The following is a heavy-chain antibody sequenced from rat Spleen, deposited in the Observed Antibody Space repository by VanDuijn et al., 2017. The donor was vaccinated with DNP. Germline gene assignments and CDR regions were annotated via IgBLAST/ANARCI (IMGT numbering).Heavy chain of an antibody. J-gene: IGHJ3*01. CDR1: GFTFSDYY. CDR3: ATPYGYNNGGFAY. V-gene: IGHV5-20*01. CDR2: LTYDGGNT. D-gene: IGHD1-4*01. Sequence: EVQLVESGGGLVQPGRSLKLSCTASGFTFSDYYMAWVRQAPTKGLEWVAYLTYDGGNTYYRDSVKGRFTISRDNAKSTLYLHMNSLRSEDMATYYCATPYGYNNGGFAYWGQGTLVTVSS.